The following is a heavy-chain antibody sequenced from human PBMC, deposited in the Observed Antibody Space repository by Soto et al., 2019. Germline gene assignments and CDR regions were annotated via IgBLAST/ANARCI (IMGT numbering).Heavy chain of an antibody. CDR2: INPSGGST. CDR3: GRTCTNGVCYRVGPFDY. V-gene: IGHV1-46*01. CDR1: GYTFTSYY. Sequence: ASVKVSCKASGYTFTSYYMHWVRQAPGQGLEWMGIINPSGGSTSYAQKFQGRVTMTRDTSTSTVYMELSSLRSEDTAVYYCGRTCTNGVCYRVGPFDYWGQGTLVTVSS. D-gene: IGHD2-8*01. J-gene: IGHJ4*02.